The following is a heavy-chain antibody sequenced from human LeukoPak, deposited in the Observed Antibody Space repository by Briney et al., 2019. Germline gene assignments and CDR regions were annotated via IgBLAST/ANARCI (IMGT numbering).Heavy chain of an antibody. Sequence: GGSLRLSCTASGFTFGDYAMSWVRQAPGKGLEWVGFIRSKAYGGTTEYAASVKGRFTISRDDSKSIAYLQMNSLKTEDTAVYYCTRSVLEFDYWGQGTLVTVSS. CDR1: GFTFGDYA. V-gene: IGHV3-49*04. D-gene: IGHD3-3*01. CDR3: TRSVLEFDY. J-gene: IGHJ4*02. CDR2: IRSKAYGGTT.